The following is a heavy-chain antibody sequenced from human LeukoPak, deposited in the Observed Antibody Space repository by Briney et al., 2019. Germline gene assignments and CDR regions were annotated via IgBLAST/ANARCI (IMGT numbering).Heavy chain of an antibody. V-gene: IGHV3-30*18. CDR1: GFTLSSYG. CDR3: AKEKYSSSWYTTDYYYYGMDV. CDR2: ISYDGSNK. D-gene: IGHD6-13*01. J-gene: IGHJ6*02. Sequence: GSLRLSCAASGFTLSSYGMHWVRQAPGKGLEWVAVISYDGSNKYYADSVKGRFTISRDNSKNTLYLQMNSLRAEDTAVYYCAKEKYSSSWYTTDYYYYGMDVWGQGTTVTVSS.